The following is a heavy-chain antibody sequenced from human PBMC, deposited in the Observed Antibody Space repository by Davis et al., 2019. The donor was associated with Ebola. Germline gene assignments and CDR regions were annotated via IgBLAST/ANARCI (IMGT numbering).Heavy chain of an antibody. D-gene: IGHD6-25*01. J-gene: IGHJ4*02. V-gene: IGHV7-4-1*02. CDR3: ASYSSGGY. Sequence: AASVKVSCKASGGTFTNYAVNWVRQPPGQGLEWMGWINTNTGNPTYAQGFTGRFVFSLDTSVSTAYLQISSLKAEDTAVHYCASYSSGGYWGQGTLVTVSS. CDR2: INTNTGNP. CDR1: GGTFTNYA.